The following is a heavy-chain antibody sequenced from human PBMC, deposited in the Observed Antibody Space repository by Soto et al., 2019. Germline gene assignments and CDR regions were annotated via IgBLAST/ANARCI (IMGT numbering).Heavy chain of an antibody. CDR2: INPSGGST. CDR1: GYTFTSYY. D-gene: IGHD3-10*01. V-gene: IGHV1-46*03. J-gene: IGHJ6*02. Sequence: QVQLVQSGAEVKKPGASVKVSCKASGYTFTSYYMHWVRQAPGQGLEWMGIINPSGGSTSYAQKFQGGVPMTRDRSTSTVYMELSSLRSEDMAVYYCARDVVSAVRGVIVYGMDVWGQGTTVTVSS. CDR3: ARDVVSAVRGVIVYGMDV.